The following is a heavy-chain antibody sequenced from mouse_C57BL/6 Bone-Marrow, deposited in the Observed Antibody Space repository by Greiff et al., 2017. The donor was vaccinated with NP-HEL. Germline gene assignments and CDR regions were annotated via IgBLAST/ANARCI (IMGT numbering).Heavy chain of an antibody. D-gene: IGHD2-1*01. CDR3: TYGNYYYAMDY. CDR2: IYPGNSDT. CDR1: GYTFTSYW. J-gene: IGHJ4*01. V-gene: IGHV1-5*01. Sequence: VQLKESGTVLARPGASVKMSCKTSGYTFTSYWMHWVKQRPGQGLEWIGAIYPGNSDTSYNQKFKGKAKLTAVTSASTAYMELSSLTNEVSAVYYCTYGNYYYAMDYWGQGTSVTVSS.